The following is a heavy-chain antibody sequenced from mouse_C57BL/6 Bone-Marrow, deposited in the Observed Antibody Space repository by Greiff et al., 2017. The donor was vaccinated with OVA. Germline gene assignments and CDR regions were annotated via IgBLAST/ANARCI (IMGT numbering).Heavy chain of an antibody. D-gene: IGHD1-1*01. J-gene: IGHJ2*01. V-gene: IGHV1-26*01. CDR2: INPNNGGT. CDR1: GYTFTDYY. CDR3: ARRRYYGSSPLDY. Sequence: EVQLQQSGPELVKPGASVKISCKASGYTFTDYYMNWVKQSHGKSLEWIGDINPNNGGTSYNQKFKGKATLTVDKSSSTAYMELRSLTSEDSAVYYCARRRYYGSSPLDYWGQGTTLTVSS.